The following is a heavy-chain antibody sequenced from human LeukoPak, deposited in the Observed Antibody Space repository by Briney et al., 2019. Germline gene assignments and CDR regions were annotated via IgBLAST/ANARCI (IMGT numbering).Heavy chain of an antibody. V-gene: IGHV3-74*01. CDR3: ARGHIYYYYYGMDV. CDR1: GFTFSSYW. Sequence: GGSLRLSCAASGFTFSSYWMHWVRQAPGKGLVWVSRINSDGSRTSYADSVTGRFSISRDNAKNTLYLQMNSLRAEDTAVYYCARGHIYYYYYGMDVWGQGTTVTVSS. CDR2: INSDGSRT. J-gene: IGHJ6*02. D-gene: IGHD2-21*01.